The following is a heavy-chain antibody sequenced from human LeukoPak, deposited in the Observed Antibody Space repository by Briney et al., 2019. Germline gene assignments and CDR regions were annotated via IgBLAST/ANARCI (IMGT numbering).Heavy chain of an antibody. V-gene: IGHV1-8*01. CDR1: GYTFTTYD. D-gene: IGHD3-10*01. CDR2: MNPNSGNT. Sequence: GASVKVSCKASGYTFTTYDINWVRQATGQGLEWMAWMNPNSGNTGYAQKFQGRVTMTRNTSISTAYMELSSLRSEDTAVYYCARDGSYGSGSWFDPWGQGTLVTVSS. CDR3: ARDGSYGSGSWFDP. J-gene: IGHJ5*02.